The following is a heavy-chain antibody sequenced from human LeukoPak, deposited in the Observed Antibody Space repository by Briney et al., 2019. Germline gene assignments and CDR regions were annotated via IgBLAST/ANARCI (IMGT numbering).Heavy chain of an antibody. Sequence: PGGSLRLSCAASGFIFSSYSMNWVRQAPGKGLQWVAVISDDGNFKYYADSVKGRFTVSRDTSNNTLYLQMNSVKSEDTAVYYCARDHLQLWFGEFGWFDPWGQGTLVTVSS. CDR1: GFIFSSYS. J-gene: IGHJ5*02. D-gene: IGHD3-10*01. CDR2: ISDDGNFK. V-gene: IGHV3-30*03. CDR3: ARDHLQLWFGEFGWFDP.